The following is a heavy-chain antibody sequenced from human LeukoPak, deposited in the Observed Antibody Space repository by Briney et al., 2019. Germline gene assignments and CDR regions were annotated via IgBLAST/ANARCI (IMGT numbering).Heavy chain of an antibody. D-gene: IGHD3-10*01. CDR1: GFTFSSYS. CDR3: AGMVRGAKNWFDP. J-gene: IGHJ5*02. Sequence: GGSLRLSCAASGFTFSSYSMNWVRQAPGKGLEWVSSISSSSSYIYYADSVKGRFTISRDNAKNSLYLQMNSLRAEDTAVYYCAGMVRGAKNWFDPWGQGTLVTVSS. CDR2: ISSSSSYI. V-gene: IGHV3-21*01.